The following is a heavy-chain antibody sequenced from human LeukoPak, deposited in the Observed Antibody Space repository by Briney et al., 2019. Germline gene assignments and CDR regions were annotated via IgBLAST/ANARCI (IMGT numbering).Heavy chain of an antibody. CDR3: ARTSGGYYDSSGYYVAEYFQH. J-gene: IGHJ1*01. Sequence: ASVKVSCKASGYTFTSYGISWVRQAPGQGLEWMGWISAYNGNANYAQKLQGRVTMTTDTSTSTAYMELRSLRSDDTAVYYCARTSGGYYDSSGYYVAEYFQHWGQGTLVTVSS. D-gene: IGHD3-22*01. CDR2: ISAYNGNA. CDR1: GYTFTSYG. V-gene: IGHV1-18*01.